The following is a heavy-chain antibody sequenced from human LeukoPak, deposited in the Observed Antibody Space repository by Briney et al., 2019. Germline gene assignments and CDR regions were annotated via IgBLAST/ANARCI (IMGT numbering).Heavy chain of an antibody. Sequence: PSETLSPTCAVSGGPIMTAPYYWGWIRQPPGKGLEWLGSVFHDGTTYYSPSLKSRVTVSADTSRNRFSLSLTSSSAADTAVYYCVRSGVVLQTGFDFWGQGALVTVSS. CDR1: GGPIMTAPYY. J-gene: IGHJ4*02. V-gene: IGHV4-39*07. CDR2: VFHDGTT. CDR3: VRSGVVLQTGFDF. D-gene: IGHD3-16*01.